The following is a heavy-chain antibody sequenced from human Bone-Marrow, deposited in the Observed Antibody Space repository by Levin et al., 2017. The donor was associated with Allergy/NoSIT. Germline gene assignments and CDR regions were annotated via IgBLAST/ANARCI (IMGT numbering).Heavy chain of an antibody. Sequence: GESLKISWKASGYTFTTYGLTWVRQAPGQGLEWMGWVSAYSGNTNYALNLQDRVTMTTDTATNTAYMELTSLRSDDTAIYYCARGHFPYYYYGMDVWGQGTTVVVSS. CDR3: ARGHFPYYYYGMDV. CDR1: GYTFTTYG. V-gene: IGHV1-18*01. J-gene: IGHJ6*02. CDR2: VSAYSGNT.